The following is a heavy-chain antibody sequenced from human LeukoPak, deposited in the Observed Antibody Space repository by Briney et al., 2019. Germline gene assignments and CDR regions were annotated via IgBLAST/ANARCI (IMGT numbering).Heavy chain of an antibody. V-gene: IGHV4-39*01. D-gene: IGHD6-13*01. CDR1: GGSISSSSYY. J-gene: IGHJ6*03. Sequence: PSETLSLTCTVSGGSISSSSYYWSWIRQPPGKGLEWIGEINHSGSTNYNPSLKSRVTISVDTSKNQFSLKLSSVTAADTAVYYCARHRYSSSWYSGRYYMDVWGKGTTVTISS. CDR3: ARHRYSSSWYSGRYYMDV. CDR2: INHSGST.